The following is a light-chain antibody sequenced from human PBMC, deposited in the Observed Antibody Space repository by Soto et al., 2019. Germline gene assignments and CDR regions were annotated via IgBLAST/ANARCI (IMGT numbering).Light chain of an antibody. J-gene: IGLJ1*01. CDR3: SSYTSSSTDV. V-gene: IGLV2-14*03. Sequence: QSVLTQPASVSGSPGQSTTISCTGTISDVGGYNYVSWYQQHPGKVPKLMIFDVSNRPSGVSNRFSGSKSGYTASLTISGLQAEDEADYYCSSYTSSSTDVFGTGTKVTVL. CDR1: ISDVGGYNY. CDR2: DVS.